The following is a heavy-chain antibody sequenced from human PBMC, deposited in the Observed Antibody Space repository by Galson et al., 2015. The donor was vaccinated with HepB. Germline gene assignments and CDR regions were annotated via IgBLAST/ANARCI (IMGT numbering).Heavy chain of an antibody. J-gene: IGHJ4*02. CDR2: ISANSGDT. Sequence: SVKVSCKASGYTFTVNGISWVRQAPGQGLEWMGWISANSGDTKYAQNLQGRVTSTRNASTSTAYLELRSLRSDDTAAYYCARDRDYRLDYWGQGTLVTVSS. CDR3: ARDRDYRLDY. D-gene: IGHD4/OR15-4a*01. CDR1: GYTFTVNG. V-gene: IGHV1-18*04.